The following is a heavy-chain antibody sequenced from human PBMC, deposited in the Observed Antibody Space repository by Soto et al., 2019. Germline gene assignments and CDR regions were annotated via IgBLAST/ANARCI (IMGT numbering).Heavy chain of an antibody. Sequence: EVQLVESGGGLVKPGGSLRLSCAASGFTFSSYSMNWVRQAPGKGLEWVSSISSSSSYIYYADSVKGRFTISRDNAKNSLYLQMNSLRAEDTAVYYCARDRGGSSYGWFDPWGQGTLVTVSS. D-gene: IGHD6-6*01. CDR3: ARDRGGSSYGWFDP. J-gene: IGHJ5*02. V-gene: IGHV3-21*01. CDR2: ISSSSSYI. CDR1: GFTFSSYS.